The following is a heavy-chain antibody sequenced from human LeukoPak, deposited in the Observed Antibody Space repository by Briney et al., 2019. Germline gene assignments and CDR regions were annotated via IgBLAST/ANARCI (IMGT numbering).Heavy chain of an antibody. D-gene: IGHD6-13*01. CDR3: ARRQYSSSWYGWFDP. J-gene: IGHJ5*02. V-gene: IGHV4-59*08. Sequence: SETLSLTCTVSGGSISGYYWSWLRQPPGKGLEWIGYTYYSGSTNYNPSLKSRVTISVDTSKNQFSLKLSSVTAADTAVYYCARRQYSSSWYGWFDPWGQGTLVTVSS. CDR1: GGSISGYY. CDR2: TYYSGST.